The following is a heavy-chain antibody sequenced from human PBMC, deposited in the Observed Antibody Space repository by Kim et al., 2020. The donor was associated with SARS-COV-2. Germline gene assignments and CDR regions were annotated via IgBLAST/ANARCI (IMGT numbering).Heavy chain of an antibody. Sequence: KGRFTISRDNATNSLYLQMSSLRAEDTALYYCAKDRRRFLEWYYYYGMDVWGQGTTVTVSS. J-gene: IGHJ6*02. D-gene: IGHD3-3*01. CDR3: AKDRRRFLEWYYYYGMDV. V-gene: IGHV3-9*01.